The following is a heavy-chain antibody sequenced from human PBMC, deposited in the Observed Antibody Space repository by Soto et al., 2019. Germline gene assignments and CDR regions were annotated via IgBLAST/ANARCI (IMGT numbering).Heavy chain of an antibody. V-gene: IGHV4-31*03. J-gene: IGHJ4*02. D-gene: IGHD3-22*01. Sequence: QVQLQESGPGLVKPSQTLSLTCTVSGGSISSGGYYWSWIRQHPGKGLQWIGYIYYSGSTYYNPSLKSRVTISVDTSKNQFSLKLSSVTAADTAVYYCARGVRAGGRGVDYWGQGTLVTVSS. CDR2: IYYSGST. CDR1: GGSISSGGYY. CDR3: ARGVRAGGRGVDY.